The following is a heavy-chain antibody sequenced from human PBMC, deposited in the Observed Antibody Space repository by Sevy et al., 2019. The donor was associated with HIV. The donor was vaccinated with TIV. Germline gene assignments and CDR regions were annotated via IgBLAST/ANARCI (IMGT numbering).Heavy chain of an antibody. V-gene: IGHV3-23*01. J-gene: IGHJ1*01. CDR1: GFIFNSYG. CDR2: ISGSGGST. Sequence: GGCLRLSCAGSGFIFNSYGMSCVRQAPGKGLEWVSGISGSGGSTYYADSVKGRFIISRDNSKNTLYLEMNSLRVEDTAVYYCAKDGRNNYVVYFHHWGQGTQVTVSS. D-gene: IGHD1-1*01. CDR3: AKDGRNNYVVYFHH.